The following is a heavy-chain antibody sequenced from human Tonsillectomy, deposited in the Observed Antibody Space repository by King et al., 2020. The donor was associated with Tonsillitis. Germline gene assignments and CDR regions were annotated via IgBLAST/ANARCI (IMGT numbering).Heavy chain of an antibody. V-gene: IGHV3-30*04. D-gene: IGHD4-23*01. J-gene: IGHJ6*03. CDR2: ISDDESNV. CDR1: GFTFSTYA. CDR3: ARAASSVDSYMDV. Sequence: VQLVESGGGVVQPGRSLRLSCAASGFTFSTYAFHWVRQSPGKGLEWVAEISDDESNVYYPDSGKGRFTISRDISNNTLYLPMNTLRPEDPAVYYCARAASSVDSYMDVWGKGTTVTVSS.